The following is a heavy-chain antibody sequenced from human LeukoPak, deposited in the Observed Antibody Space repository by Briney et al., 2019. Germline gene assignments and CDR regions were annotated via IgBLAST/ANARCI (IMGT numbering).Heavy chain of an antibody. CDR3: ASGGGWYWSFDY. V-gene: IGHV4-31*03. D-gene: IGHD6-19*01. CDR1: GTSVSTGGFY. CDR2: IYHSGST. J-gene: IGHJ4*02. Sequence: SQTLSLTCSVSGTSVSTGGFYWTWIRQLPGKGLEWIGYIYHSGSTNYHPSLKSRVIISIDTSKNQFSLNLNSVTAADTAVYYCASGGGWYWSFDYWGQGPWSPSPQ.